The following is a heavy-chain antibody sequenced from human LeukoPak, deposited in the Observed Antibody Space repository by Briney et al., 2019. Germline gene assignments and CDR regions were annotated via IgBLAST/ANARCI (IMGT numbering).Heavy chain of an antibody. V-gene: IGHV3-21*01. Sequence: GGSLRLSCAASGFTFTTYGFNWVRQAPGKGLEWVSSISSSGLYVYYADSVKGRFTISRDNAKNSLYLQMNSLRVEDTAVYYCATSYDSSGPGGQGTLVTVSS. CDR3: ATSYDSSGP. CDR1: GFTFTTYG. D-gene: IGHD3-22*01. J-gene: IGHJ4*02. CDR2: ISSSGLYV.